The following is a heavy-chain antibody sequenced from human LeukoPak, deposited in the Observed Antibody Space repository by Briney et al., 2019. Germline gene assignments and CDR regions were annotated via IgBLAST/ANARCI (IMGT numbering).Heavy chain of an antibody. V-gene: IGHV3-11*06. CDR1: GCTFSDYY. D-gene: IGHD3-22*01. CDR3: ARVASITMICDF. CDR2: ISTSGRYT. J-gene: IGHJ4*02. Sequence: KPGGSLRLSCAASGCTFSDYYMSWIRQAPGKGLEWVSYISTSGRYTNYTDSVKGRFTISRDNAKNSLFLQMNSLRAEDTAVYYCARVASITMICDFWGQGTLVTVSS.